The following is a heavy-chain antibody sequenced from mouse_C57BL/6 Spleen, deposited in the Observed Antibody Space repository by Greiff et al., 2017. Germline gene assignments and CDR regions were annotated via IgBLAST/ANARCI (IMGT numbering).Heavy chain of an antibody. CDR3: ARGGSLRGFDY. V-gene: IGHV1-81*01. Sequence: VQLQQSGAELARPGASVKLSCKASGYTFTSYGISWVKQRTGQGLEWIGEIYPRSGNTYYNEKFKGKAKLTADKSSSTAYMELRSLTSKDSAVYFCARGGSLRGFDYWGQGTTLTVSS. CDR2: IYPRSGNT. D-gene: IGHD3-1*01. J-gene: IGHJ2*01. CDR1: GYTFTSYG.